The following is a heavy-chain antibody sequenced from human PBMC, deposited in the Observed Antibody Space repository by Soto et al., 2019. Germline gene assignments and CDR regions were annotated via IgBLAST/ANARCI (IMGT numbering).Heavy chain of an antibody. CDR3: TTDRANWNYLAEPRYFDY. J-gene: IGHJ4*02. Sequence: PGGSLRLSCAASGFTFSNAWMSWVRQAPGKGLEWVGRIKSKTDGGTTDYAAPVKGRFTISRDDSKNALYLQMNSLKTEDTAVYYCTTDRANWNYLAEPRYFDYWGQGTLVTVSS. CDR2: IKSKTDGGTT. V-gene: IGHV3-15*01. CDR1: GFTFSNAW. D-gene: IGHD1-7*01.